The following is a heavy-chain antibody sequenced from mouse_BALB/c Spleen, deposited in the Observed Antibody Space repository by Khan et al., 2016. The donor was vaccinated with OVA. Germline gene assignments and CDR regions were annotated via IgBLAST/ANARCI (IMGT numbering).Heavy chain of an antibody. CDR3: GRGWDWYFDV. J-gene: IGHJ1*01. V-gene: IGHV6-6*02. D-gene: IGHD3-3*01. CDR1: GFTFSNYW. CDR2: IRLKSNIYAT. Sequence: EVKLEVSGGGLVQPGGSMKLSCVASGFTFSNYWMNWVRQSPEKGFEWVAEIRLKSNIYATHYAESVRGRFTISRDDSRSSVYMQMNNLGAEETGIDYCGRGWDWYFDVWGAGTTVTVSS.